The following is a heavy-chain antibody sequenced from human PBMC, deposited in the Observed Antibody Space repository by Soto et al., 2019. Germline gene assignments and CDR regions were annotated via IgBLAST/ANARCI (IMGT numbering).Heavy chain of an antibody. Sequence: SVKISCKASGGTFSSYAISWVRQAPAQGLEWMVGIIPIFGTANYAQKFQGRVTITADKSTSTAYMELSSLRSEDTAVYYCARDAAHDGKILDDGLDIWGQGTMVTVSS. CDR3: ARDAAHDGKILDDGLDI. D-gene: IGHD1-1*01. CDR2: IIPIFGTA. J-gene: IGHJ3*02. V-gene: IGHV1-69*06. CDR1: GGTFSSYA.